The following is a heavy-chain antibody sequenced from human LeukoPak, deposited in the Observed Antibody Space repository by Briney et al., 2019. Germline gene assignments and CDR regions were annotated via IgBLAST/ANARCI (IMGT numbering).Heavy chain of an antibody. CDR1: GFTFSSYA. CDR2: ISGGGVST. CDR3: AKLDYDSSGSNDY. V-gene: IGHV3-23*01. Sequence: GGSLRLSCAASGFTFSSYAMTWVRQAPGKGLQWVSAISGGGVSTYYADSVKGRFTISRDNSKNTLYLQMNSLRAEDTAVYYCAKLDYDSSGSNDYWGQGTLVTVSS. D-gene: IGHD3-22*01. J-gene: IGHJ4*02.